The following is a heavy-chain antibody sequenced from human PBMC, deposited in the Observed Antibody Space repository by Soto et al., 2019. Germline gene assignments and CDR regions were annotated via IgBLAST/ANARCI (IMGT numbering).Heavy chain of an antibody. CDR1: GGSFSWYY. J-gene: IGHJ5*02. V-gene: IGHV4-34*01. CDR3: ARGTIFGVPPNWFDP. D-gene: IGHD3-3*01. CDR2: INHSGST. Sequence: SETLSLTCAVYGGSFSWYYWSGIRQPPGKGLEWIGEINHSGSTNYNPSLKSRVTISVDTSKNQFSLKLSSVTAADTAVYYCARGTIFGVPPNWFDPWGQGTLVTVSS.